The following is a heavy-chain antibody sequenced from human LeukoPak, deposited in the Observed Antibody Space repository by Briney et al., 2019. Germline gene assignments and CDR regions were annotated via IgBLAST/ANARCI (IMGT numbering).Heavy chain of an antibody. D-gene: IGHD1-26*01. J-gene: IGHJ3*02. CDR2: ISSSSSYI. CDR3: AREEWELRAFDI. Sequence: PGGSLRLSCAASGFTLSSYSMNWVRQAPGKGLEWVSSISSSSSYIYYADSVKGRFTISRDNAKNSLYLQMNSLRAEDTAVYYCAREEWELRAFDIWGQGTMVTVSS. V-gene: IGHV3-21*01. CDR1: GFTLSSYS.